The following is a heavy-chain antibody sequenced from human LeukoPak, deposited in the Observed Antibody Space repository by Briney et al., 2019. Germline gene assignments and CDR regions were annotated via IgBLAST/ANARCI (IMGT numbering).Heavy chain of an antibody. CDR2: INAGNGNT. CDR1: GYTFTSYA. Sequence: ASVKVSCKASGYTFTSYAMHWVRQASGQRLEWMGWINAGNGNTKYSQKFQGRVTITRDTSASTAYMELSSLRSEDTAVYYCARDRGYCSSTSCYSNWFDPWGQGTLVTVSS. D-gene: IGHD2-2*01. CDR3: ARDRGYCSSTSCYSNWFDP. V-gene: IGHV1-3*01. J-gene: IGHJ5*02.